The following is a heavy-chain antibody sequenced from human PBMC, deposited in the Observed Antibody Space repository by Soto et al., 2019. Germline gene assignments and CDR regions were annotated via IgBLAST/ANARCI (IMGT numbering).Heavy chain of an antibody. D-gene: IGHD6-6*01. J-gene: IGHJ3*02. CDR2: ISVSGGST. CDR3: AKEYSSSVFSNDAFDS. Sequence: EVQLLESGGGLVQPGGSLRLSCAASGFTFNSYAMTWVRQAPGKGLEWVSAISVSGGSTYYADSVKGRFTISRDNSKNTLYLQMISLRAEDTAVYYCAKEYSSSVFSNDAFDSWGQGTMVTVSS. V-gene: IGHV3-23*01. CDR1: GFTFNSYA.